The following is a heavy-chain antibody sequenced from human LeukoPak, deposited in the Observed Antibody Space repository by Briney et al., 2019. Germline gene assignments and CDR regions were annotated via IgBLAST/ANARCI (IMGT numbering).Heavy chain of an antibody. V-gene: IGHV1-46*01. J-gene: IGHJ4*02. CDR2: INPSGGST. CDR3: ARAAGVPAAMYYFDY. Sequence: EASVKVSCKASGYTFTSYYMHWVRQAPGQGLEWMGIINPSGGSTSYAQKFQGRVTMTRDTSTSTVYMELSSLRSEDTAVYYCARAAGVPAAMYYFDYWGQGTLVTVSS. D-gene: IGHD2-2*01. CDR1: GYTFTSYY.